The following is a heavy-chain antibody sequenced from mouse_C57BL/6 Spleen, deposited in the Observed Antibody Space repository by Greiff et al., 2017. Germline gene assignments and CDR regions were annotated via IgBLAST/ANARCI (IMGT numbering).Heavy chain of an antibody. Sequence: VQLQQSGPGLVAPSQSLSITCTVSGFSLPSYAISWVRQPPGKGLEWLGVIWTGGGTNYNSALKSRLSISKDNSKSQVFVKMNSLQTDDTARYYGASGHEEFAYWGQGTLVTVSA. CDR1: GFSLPSYA. D-gene: IGHD6-1*01. CDR3: ASGHEEFAY. V-gene: IGHV2-9-1*01. J-gene: IGHJ3*01. CDR2: IWTGGGT.